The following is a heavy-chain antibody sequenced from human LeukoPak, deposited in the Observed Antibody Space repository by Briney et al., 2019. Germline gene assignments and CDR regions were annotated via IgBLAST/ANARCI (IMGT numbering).Heavy chain of an antibody. Sequence: GGPLRLSCSASGSPFSSYAMHWVRKAPGKGLEYVSAISSNGGSIYYADSVKGRFTISRDNSKNTLYLQMSSLRAEDTAVYYCVKGGIQLWFGYFDYWGQGTLVSVSS. J-gene: IGHJ4*02. CDR3: VKGGIQLWFGYFDY. CDR2: ISSNGGSI. D-gene: IGHD5-18*01. V-gene: IGHV3-64D*06. CDR1: GSPFSSYA.